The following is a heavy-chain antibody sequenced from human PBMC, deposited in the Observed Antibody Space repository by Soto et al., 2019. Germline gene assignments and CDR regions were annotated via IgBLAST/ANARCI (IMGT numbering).Heavy chain of an antibody. D-gene: IGHD3-3*01. V-gene: IGHV4-34*01. CDR3: ASVQRAGSGYYTDDAFDI. CDR2: INHSGST. CDR1: GGSINSYY. Sequence: PSETLSLTCTVSGGSINSYYWSGIRQPPGKGLEWIGEINHSGSTNYNPSLKSRVTISVDTSKNQFSLKLSSVTAADTAVYYCASVQRAGSGYYTDDAFDIWGQGTMVTVSS. J-gene: IGHJ3*02.